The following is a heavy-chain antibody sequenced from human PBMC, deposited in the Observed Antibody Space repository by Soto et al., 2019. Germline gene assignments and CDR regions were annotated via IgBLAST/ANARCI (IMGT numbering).Heavy chain of an antibody. D-gene: IGHD2-2*01. J-gene: IGHJ4*02. CDR3: ASGVVPAAKAQTHFDY. CDR2: IYTGGNT. Sequence: GGSLRLSCAASGFTVSSNYMSWVRQAPGKGLEWVSVIYTGGNTYYADSVKGRFTISRDNSKNTLYLQMNSLRAEDTAVYYCASGVVPAAKAQTHFDYWGQGTLVTVSS. CDR1: GFTVSSNY. V-gene: IGHV3-66*01.